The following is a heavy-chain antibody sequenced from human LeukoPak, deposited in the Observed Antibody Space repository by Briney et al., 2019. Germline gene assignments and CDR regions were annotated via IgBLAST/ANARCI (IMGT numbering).Heavy chain of an antibody. CDR3: QSRYLEWLLEY. V-gene: IGHV4-39*01. CDR1: GGSISSSSYY. Sequence: SETLSLTCTVSGGSISSSSYYWGWIRQPPGKGLEWIGSIYYSGSTYYNPSLKSRVTISVDTSKNQFSLRLSSVTAADTAVYYCQSRYLEWLLEYWGQGTLVTVSS. J-gene: IGHJ4*02. CDR2: IYYSGST. D-gene: IGHD3-3*01.